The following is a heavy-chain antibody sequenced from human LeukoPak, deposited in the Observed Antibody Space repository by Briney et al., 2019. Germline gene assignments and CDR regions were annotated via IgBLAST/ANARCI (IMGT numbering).Heavy chain of an antibody. Sequence: SETLSFTCSESGGSISNGDYYWGWIRQAPGKGLEWIGSIFDGETTHYNPSLKNRATISVDTSKNQFSLKLTSVTAADATMYYCARQLPTAAADTRGYFDYWGQGTVVTVSS. CDR3: ARQLPTAAADTRGYFDY. CDR1: GGSISNGDYY. V-gene: IGHV4-39*07. D-gene: IGHD6-25*01. J-gene: IGHJ4*01. CDR2: IFDGETT.